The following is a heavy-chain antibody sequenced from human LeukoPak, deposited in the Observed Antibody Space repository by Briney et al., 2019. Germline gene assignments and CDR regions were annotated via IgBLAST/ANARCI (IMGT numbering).Heavy chain of an antibody. CDR1: GFTFSSYA. J-gene: IGHJ4*02. CDR3: AREAWAYGGYLYFDY. V-gene: IGHV3-30*04. CDR2: ISYDGSNK. Sequence: GGSLRLSCAASGFTFSSYAMHWVRQAPGKGLEWVAVISYDGSNKYHADSVKGRFTISRDNSKNTLYLQMNSLRAEDTAVYYCAREAWAYGGYLYFDYWGQGTLVTVSS. D-gene: IGHD5-12*01.